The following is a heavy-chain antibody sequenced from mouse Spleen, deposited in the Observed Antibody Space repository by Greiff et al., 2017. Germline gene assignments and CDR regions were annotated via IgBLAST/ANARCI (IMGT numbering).Heavy chain of an antibody. CDR2: IHPNSGST. Sequence: VKLVESGAELVKPGASVKLSCKASGYTFTSYWMHWVKQRPGQGLEWIGMIHPNSGSTNYNEKFKSKATLTVDKSSSTAYMQLSSLTSEDSAVYYCARRGYDYSYAMDYWGQGTSVTVSS. CDR3: ARRGYDYSYAMDY. V-gene: IGHV1-64*01. CDR1: GYTFTSYW. J-gene: IGHJ4*01. D-gene: IGHD2-4*01.